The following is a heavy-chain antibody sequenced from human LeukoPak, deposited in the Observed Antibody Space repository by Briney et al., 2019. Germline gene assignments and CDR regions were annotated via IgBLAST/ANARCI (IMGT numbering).Heavy chain of an antibody. Sequence: SETLSLTCSVSGGSISRSSYYWGWIRQPPGKGLEWIGSIYYSGSTYYNPSLKSRVTISVDTSKDQFSLKLSSVTAADTAVYYCASGPRPFDYWGQGTLVTVSS. CDR3: ASGPRPFDY. V-gene: IGHV4-39*01. CDR1: GGSISRSSYY. CDR2: IYYSGST. J-gene: IGHJ4*02.